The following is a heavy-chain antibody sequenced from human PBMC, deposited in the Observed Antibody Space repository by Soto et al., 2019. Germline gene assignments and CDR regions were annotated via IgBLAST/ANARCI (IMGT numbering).Heavy chain of an antibody. V-gene: IGHV1-69*01. CDR2: IIPIFGTA. D-gene: IGHD5-12*01. CDR3: ARGASVATAHYYYYGMDV. J-gene: IGHJ6*02. CDR1: GGTFSSYA. Sequence: QVQLVQSGAEVKKPGSSVKVSCKASGGTFSSYAISWVRQAPGQGLEWMGGIIPIFGTANYAQKFQGRVTITADEPTSTAYMELSSLRSEDTAVYYCARGASVATAHYYYYGMDVWGQGTTVTVSS.